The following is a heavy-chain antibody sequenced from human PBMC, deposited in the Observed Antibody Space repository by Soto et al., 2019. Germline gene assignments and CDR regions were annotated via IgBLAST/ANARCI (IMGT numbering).Heavy chain of an antibody. D-gene: IGHD3-10*02. CDR3: ARDFFMFGHWSTYYYYGMDV. J-gene: IGHJ6*02. V-gene: IGHV1-69*01. Sequence: SVKVSCKASGGTFSSYAISWVRQAPGQGLEWMGGIIPIFGTANYAQKFQGRVTITADESTSTAYMELSSLRSEDTAVYYCARDFFMFGHWSTYYYYGMDVWGQGTTVTVSS. CDR1: GGTFSSYA. CDR2: IIPIFGTA.